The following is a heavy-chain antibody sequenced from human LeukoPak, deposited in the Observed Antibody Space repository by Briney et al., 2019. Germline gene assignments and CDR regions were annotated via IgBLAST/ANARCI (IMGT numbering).Heavy chain of an antibody. CDR3: ARDRADCSGGTCSYYAMDV. CDR1: GFTFSSYS. D-gene: IGHD2-15*01. V-gene: IGHV3-21*01. Sequence: GGSLRLSCAASGFTFSSYSMNWVRQAPGKGLEWVSSISSSSSYIYYADSVKGRFTISRDNSKNTLYLQMNSLRAEDTAVYYCARDRADCSGGTCSYYAMDVWGQGTTVTVSS. CDR2: ISSSSSYI. J-gene: IGHJ6*02.